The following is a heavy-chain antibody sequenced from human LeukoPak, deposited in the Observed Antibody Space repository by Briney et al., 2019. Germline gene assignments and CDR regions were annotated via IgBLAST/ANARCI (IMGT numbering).Heavy chain of an antibody. CDR2: ISSTSGTI. D-gene: IGHD3-22*01. J-gene: IGHJ4*02. V-gene: IGHV3-48*01. CDR1: GFTFSTYS. Sequence: GGSLRLSCAASGFTFSTYSMNWVRQAPGKGLEWVSYISSTSGTIYYADSVKGRFTISRDNAKSSLYLQMNSLRAEDTAVYYCAKAYYDSSGYSYYFDYWGQGTLVTVSS. CDR3: AKAYYDSSGYSYYFDY.